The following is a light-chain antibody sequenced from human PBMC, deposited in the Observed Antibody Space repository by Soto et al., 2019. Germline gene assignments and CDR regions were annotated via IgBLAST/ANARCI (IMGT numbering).Light chain of an antibody. J-gene: IGKJ1*01. CDR3: QQCFWHWT. Sequence: DIQMTQSPSSLSASVGDTVTITCRASQSISSSLNWYQQKPGKAPQLLIYDASNLETGVPSRFSGSGFGTEFTLSITSLQPDDFATYYCQQCFWHWTFGQGTKVDIK. CDR1: QSISSS. CDR2: DAS. V-gene: IGKV1-39*01.